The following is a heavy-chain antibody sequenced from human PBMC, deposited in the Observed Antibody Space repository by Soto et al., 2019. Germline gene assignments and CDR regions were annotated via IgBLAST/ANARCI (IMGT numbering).Heavy chain of an antibody. Sequence: EVQLVESGGGLVQPGGSLRLSCAASAFTFSHYSMDWVRQAPGKGLEWVSYISSNTGTIYYADSVKGRFTISRDNAKNSLYLQMNSLRDEDTAMYYCARDCISASCYENWFDPWGQGTLVTVSS. CDR1: AFTFSHYS. CDR2: ISSNTGTI. V-gene: IGHV3-48*02. J-gene: IGHJ5*02. CDR3: ARDCISASCYENWFDP. D-gene: IGHD2-2*01.